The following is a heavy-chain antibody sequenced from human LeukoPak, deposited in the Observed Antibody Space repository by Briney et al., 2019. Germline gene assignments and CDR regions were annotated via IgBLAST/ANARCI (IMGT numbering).Heavy chain of an antibody. V-gene: IGHV1-2*06. Sequence: ASVKVSCKASGYTFTGYYMHWVRQAPGQGLEWMGRINPNSGGTNYAQKFQGRVTMTRDTSISTAYVELSRLRSDDTAAYYCARDKAVVAATFWFDPWGQRTLVTVSS. CDR3: ARDKAVVAATFWFDP. CDR2: INPNSGGT. CDR1: GYTFTGYY. J-gene: IGHJ5*02. D-gene: IGHD2-15*01.